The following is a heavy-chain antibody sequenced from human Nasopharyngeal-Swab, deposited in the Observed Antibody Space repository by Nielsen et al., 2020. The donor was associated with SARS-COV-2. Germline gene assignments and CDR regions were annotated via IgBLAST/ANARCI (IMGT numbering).Heavy chain of an antibody. D-gene: IGHD2-2*01. CDR3: TRVVVGCSSTSYHPYYFDY. CDR2: IRSKAYGGTT. Sequence: WIRQPPGKGLEWVGFIRSKAYGGTTEYAASVKGRFTISRDDSKSIAYLQMNSLKTEDTAVYYCTRVVVGCSSTSYHPYYFDYWGQGTLVTVSS. V-gene: IGHV3-49*02. J-gene: IGHJ4*02.